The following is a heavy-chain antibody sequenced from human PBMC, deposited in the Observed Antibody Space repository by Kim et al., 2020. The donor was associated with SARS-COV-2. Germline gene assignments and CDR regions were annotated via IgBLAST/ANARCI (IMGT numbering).Heavy chain of an antibody. J-gene: IGHJ4*02. CDR2: IKQDGSEK. Sequence: GGSLRLSCAASGFTFSSYWMSWVRQAPGKGLEWVANIKQDGSEKYYVDSVKGRFTISRDNAKNSLYLQMNSLRAEDTAVYYCAREFWSGYYTVVGLFDYWGQGTLVTVSS. D-gene: IGHD3-3*01. V-gene: IGHV3-7*03. CDR3: AREFWSGYYTVVGLFDY. CDR1: GFTFSSYW.